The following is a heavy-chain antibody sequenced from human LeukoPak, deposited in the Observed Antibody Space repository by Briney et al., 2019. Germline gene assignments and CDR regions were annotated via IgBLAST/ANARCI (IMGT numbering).Heavy chain of an antibody. Sequence: ASVKVSCKTSGYSFTSYYIHWVRQAPGQGLEWMGIINPSGGSTTYAQKFQGRLTMASDTSTSTVYKELSSLRSEDTAMYYCARSSAYYNEADIWGQGTMVTVSS. V-gene: IGHV1-46*01. J-gene: IGHJ3*02. CDR1: GYSFTSYY. CDR2: INPSGGST. D-gene: IGHD1-26*01. CDR3: ARSSAYYNEADI.